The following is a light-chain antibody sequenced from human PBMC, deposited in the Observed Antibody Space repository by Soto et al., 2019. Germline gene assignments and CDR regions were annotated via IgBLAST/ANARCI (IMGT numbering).Light chain of an antibody. V-gene: IGKV3-15*01. CDR3: QQYDNWPPPYT. CDR1: QSISSN. CDR2: GAS. J-gene: IGKJ2*01. Sequence: EIVMTQSPATLSMSPGERATLSCRASQSISSNLAWYQQKPGQAPRLLIYGASNRATGIPARFSGGGSETECTLTISSLQSEDFAVHYCQQYDNWPPPYTFGQGTKLEIK.